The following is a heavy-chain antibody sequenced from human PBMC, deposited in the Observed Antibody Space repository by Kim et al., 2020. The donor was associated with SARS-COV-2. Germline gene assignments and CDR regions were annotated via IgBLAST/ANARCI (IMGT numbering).Heavy chain of an antibody. V-gene: IGHV1-3*01. D-gene: IGHD3-10*01. Sequence: RYSQNFQGRVTITRDTSATTAYMELSSLTSKDMAVYYCAREGSGSYNWFDPWGQGTLVTVSS. CDR3: AREGSGSYNWFDP. J-gene: IGHJ5*02.